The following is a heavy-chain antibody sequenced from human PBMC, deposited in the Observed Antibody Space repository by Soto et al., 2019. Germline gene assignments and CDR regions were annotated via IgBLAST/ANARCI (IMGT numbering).Heavy chain of an antibody. Sequence: GASVKVSCKASGYTFTSYGISWVRQAPGQGLEWMGWISAYNGNTNYAQKLQGRVTMTTDTSTSTAYMELRSLRSDDTAVYYCARVVSGSSWYGGDYYYYYGMDVWGQGTTVTVSS. CDR1: GYTFTSYG. J-gene: IGHJ6*02. D-gene: IGHD6-13*01. V-gene: IGHV1-18*01. CDR2: ISAYNGNT. CDR3: ARVVSGSSWYGGDYYYYYGMDV.